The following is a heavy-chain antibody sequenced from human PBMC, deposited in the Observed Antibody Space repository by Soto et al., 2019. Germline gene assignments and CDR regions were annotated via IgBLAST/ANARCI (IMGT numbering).Heavy chain of an antibody. CDR1: GYTLTGYY. J-gene: IGHJ4*02. Sequence: ASVKVSCQASGYTLTGYYMHWVRQAPGQGFEWMGRISPKSGGTNYAQKFQGMATMTWDTSLNTAYMELSSLMFEDTAVYYCARPQGYVSDWYYFDLWGQGTLVTVSS. CDR2: ISPKSGGT. V-gene: IGHV1-2*02. CDR3: ARPQGYVSDWYYFDL. D-gene: IGHD3-9*01.